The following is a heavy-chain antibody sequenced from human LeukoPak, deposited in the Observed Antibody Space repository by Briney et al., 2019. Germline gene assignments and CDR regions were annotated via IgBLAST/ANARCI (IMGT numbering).Heavy chain of an antibody. D-gene: IGHD2-15*01. CDR3: ARGGLGSYYMGDYFDY. J-gene: IGHJ4*02. CDR2: DGSNK. V-gene: IGHV3-33*01. Sequence: DGSNKYYADSVKGRSTISRDNSKNTLYLQMNSLRAEDTAVYYCARGGLGSYYMGDYFDYWGQGTLVTVSS.